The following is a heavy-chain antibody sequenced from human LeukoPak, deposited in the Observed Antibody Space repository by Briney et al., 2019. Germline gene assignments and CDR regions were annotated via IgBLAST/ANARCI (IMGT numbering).Heavy chain of an antibody. CDR2: IRYDGSNK. CDR1: GFTFSSYG. V-gene: IGHV3-30*02. Sequence: GGSLRLSCAASGFTFSSYGMHWVRQAPGKGLEWVAFIRYDGSNKYYADSVKGRFTISRDNSKNTVYLQMNSLRAEDTAVYYCAKDHSNIAARQEGFDYWGQGTLVTVSS. CDR3: AKDHSNIAARQEGFDY. J-gene: IGHJ4*02. D-gene: IGHD6-6*01.